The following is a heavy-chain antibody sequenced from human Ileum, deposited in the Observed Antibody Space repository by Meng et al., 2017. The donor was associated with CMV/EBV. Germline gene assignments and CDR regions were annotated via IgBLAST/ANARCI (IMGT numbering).Heavy chain of an antibody. CDR1: GFTFSSHW. V-gene: IGHV3-74*01. D-gene: IGHD3-3*01. CDR2: INSDGSST. Sequence: GESLKISCAASGFTFSSHWMHWVRQAPGKGLVWVSRINSDGSSTSYADFVKGRFTISRDNSKNTLYLQMNSLRAEDTAVYYCATYDFWSGYCGYWGQGTLVTVSS. J-gene: IGHJ4*02. CDR3: ATYDFWSGYCGY.